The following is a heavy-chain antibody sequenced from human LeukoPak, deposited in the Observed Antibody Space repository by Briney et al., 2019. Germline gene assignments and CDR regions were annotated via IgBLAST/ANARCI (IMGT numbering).Heavy chain of an antibody. CDR2: IYYSGST. D-gene: IGHD2-15*01. V-gene: IGHV4-31*03. J-gene: IGHJ5*02. Sequence: SETLSLTCTVSGGSISSGGYYWSWIRQHPGKGLEWIGYIYYSGSTYYNPSLKSRVTISVDTSKNQFSLKLSSVTAADTAVYYCARRIKMVGWFDPWGQGTLVTVSS. CDR3: ARRIKMVGWFDP. CDR1: GGSISSGGYY.